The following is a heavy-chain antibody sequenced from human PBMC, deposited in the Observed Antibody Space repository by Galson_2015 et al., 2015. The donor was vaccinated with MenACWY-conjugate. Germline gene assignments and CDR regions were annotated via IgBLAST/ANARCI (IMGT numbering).Heavy chain of an antibody. D-gene: IGHD3-10*01. CDR1: GFTFSTYS. Sequence: SLRLSCAASGFTFSTYSMNWVRQAPGRGLEWVSYIGGDGSPVFYGYSVKGRFTISRDNAKNSLYLQMNSLRDEDTALYYCASVPLDGSGSFPYLDHWGQGALVTVSS. CDR3: ASVPLDGSGSFPYLDH. J-gene: IGHJ4*02. CDR2: IGGDGSPV. V-gene: IGHV3-48*02.